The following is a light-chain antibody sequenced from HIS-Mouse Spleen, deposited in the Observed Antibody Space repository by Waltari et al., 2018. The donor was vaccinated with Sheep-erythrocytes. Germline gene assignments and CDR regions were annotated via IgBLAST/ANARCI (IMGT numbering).Light chain of an antibody. CDR2: EVS. CDR1: SIDVGGYNY. V-gene: IGLV2-14*01. CDR3: SSYTSSSTQV. Sequence: QSALTQPASVSGSPGQSITISCTGTSIDVGGYNYFSLYQQHPGKALKFMIYEVSNRPSGVSNRFSSTKSGNTASLTISGLQAEDEADYYCSSYTSSSTQVFGGGTKLTVL. J-gene: IGLJ2*01.